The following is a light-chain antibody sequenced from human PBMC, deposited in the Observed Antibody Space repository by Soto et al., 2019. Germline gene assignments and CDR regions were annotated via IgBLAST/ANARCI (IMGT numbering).Light chain of an antibody. V-gene: IGKV3-20*01. CDR1: QSVTVNS. J-gene: IGKJ3*01. CDR3: QQYGDSPLT. Sequence: EILLTQSPSTVSLSPGEGVTLSCRASQSVTVNSLAWYQQKPGQAPRLLIYAASTRAAAVPDRFTGSGSGTDFALTISRLEPEDFGVYYCQQYGDSPLTSGPGTKVDIK. CDR2: AAS.